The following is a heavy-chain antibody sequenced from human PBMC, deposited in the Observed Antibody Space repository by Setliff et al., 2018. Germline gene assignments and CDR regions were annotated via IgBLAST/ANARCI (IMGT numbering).Heavy chain of an antibody. J-gene: IGHJ3*02. D-gene: IGHD3-22*01. CDR3: AXXLDYQYYYDSSGRDAFDI. CDR1: GYIFTSYG. V-gene: IGHV1-18*01. CDR2: ISTYNGKT. Sequence: ASVKVSCKASGYIFTSYGFSWVRQAPGQGLEWMGWISTYNGKTNYAQKFQGRVTMTTXXXTXXXYXXXXXXXXXXXXXXYXAXXLDYQYYYDSSGRDAFDIWGQGTMVTVSS.